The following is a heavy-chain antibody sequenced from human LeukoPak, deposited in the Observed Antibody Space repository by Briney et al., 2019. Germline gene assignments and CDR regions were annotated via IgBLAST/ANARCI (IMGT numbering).Heavy chain of an antibody. CDR3: ARDFAGNYYLLY. Sequence: KPSETLSLTCTVSGGSISAYYRNWIRQPPGKGLEWIGYIDYSGSTNYNPSLKSRVTISADTSKKHFSQRLSYVTAAHTAVYYCARDFAGNYYLLYWGEGTLVSVSS. D-gene: IGHD1-7*01. V-gene: IGHV4-59*01. CDR1: GGSISAYY. J-gene: IGHJ4*02. CDR2: IDYSGST.